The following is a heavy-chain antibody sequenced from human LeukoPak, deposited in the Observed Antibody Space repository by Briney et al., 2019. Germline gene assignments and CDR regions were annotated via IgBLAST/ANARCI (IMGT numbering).Heavy chain of an antibody. CDR1: GFTFGDYA. V-gene: IGHV3-49*04. J-gene: IGHJ4*02. D-gene: IGHD3-3*01. CDR3: TRGSRSGPKIYYFDY. Sequence: PGRSLRHSCTASGFTFGDYAMSWVRQAPGKGLEWVGFIRSKAYGGTTEYAASVKGRFTISRDDSKSIAYLQMNSLKTEDTAVYYCTRGSRSGPKIYYFDYWGQGTRVTVSS. CDR2: IRSKAYGGTT.